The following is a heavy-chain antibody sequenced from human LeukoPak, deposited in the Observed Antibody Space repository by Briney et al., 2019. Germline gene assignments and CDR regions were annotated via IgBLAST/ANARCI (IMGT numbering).Heavy chain of an antibody. J-gene: IGHJ1*01. Sequence: PGRALRLSSAASGFTFDDYAMHSVPQAPGKGLECGSRISGDIGSIGYADSVKGRFTISRDNAKNSLYLQMNSLRAEDTSLYYCAKAVFQWELIREAPTEYFQHWGQGTLVTVSS. CDR3: AKAVFQWELIREAPTEYFQH. V-gene: IGHV3-9*01. D-gene: IGHD1-26*01. CDR1: GFTFDDYA. CDR2: ISGDIGSI.